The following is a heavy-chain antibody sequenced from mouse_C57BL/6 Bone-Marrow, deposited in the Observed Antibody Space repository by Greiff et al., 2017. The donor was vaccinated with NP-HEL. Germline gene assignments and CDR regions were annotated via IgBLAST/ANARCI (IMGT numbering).Heavy chain of an antibody. J-gene: IGHJ4*01. CDR1: GFTFSSYG. CDR2: ISSGGSYT. CDR3: ARRRGSGAMDY. D-gene: IGHD1-1*01. Sequence: EVHLVESGGDLVKPGGSLKLSCAASGFTFSSYGMSWVRQTPDKRLEWVATISSGGSYTYYPDSVKGRFTISRDNAKNTLYLQMSSLKSEDTAMYYCARRRGSGAMDYWGQGTSVTVSS. V-gene: IGHV5-6*01.